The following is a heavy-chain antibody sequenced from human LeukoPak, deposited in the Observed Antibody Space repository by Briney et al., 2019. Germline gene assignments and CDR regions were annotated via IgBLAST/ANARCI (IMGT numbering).Heavy chain of an antibody. D-gene: IGHD2-2*01. Sequence: TSQTLSLTCTVSGGSISSGSYYWSWIRQPAGKGLEWIGRIYTSGSTNYNPSLKSRVTISVDTSKYQFSLKLSSVTAADTAVYYCARTDRYCSSTSCLCNWFDPWGQGTLVTVSS. CDR1: GGSISSGSYY. V-gene: IGHV4-61*02. CDR3: ARTDRYCSSTSCLCNWFDP. J-gene: IGHJ5*02. CDR2: IYTSGST.